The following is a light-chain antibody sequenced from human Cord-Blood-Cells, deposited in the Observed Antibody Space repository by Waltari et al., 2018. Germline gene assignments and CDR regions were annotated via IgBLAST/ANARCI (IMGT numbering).Light chain of an antibody. CDR1: QSISSY. V-gene: IGKV1-39*01. Sequence: DIQMTQSPSSLSASVGDRVTITCRASQSISSYSNWYQQKTGKAPKLLIYAASSFKSGVPSRFSGGGYGTDFTLTISHQQPGDVANDYCQQNYSTLTFGGGTKAEIK. CDR3: QQNYSTLT. J-gene: IGKJ4*01. CDR2: AAS.